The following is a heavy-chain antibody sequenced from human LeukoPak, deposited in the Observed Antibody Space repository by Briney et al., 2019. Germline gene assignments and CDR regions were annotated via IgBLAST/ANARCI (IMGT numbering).Heavy chain of an antibody. CDR3: ASRRITMVRGAIDY. CDR1: GFTFSSYG. J-gene: IGHJ4*02. V-gene: IGHV3-23*01. CDR2: ISGSGGST. D-gene: IGHD3-10*01. Sequence: GGTLRLSCAASGFTFSSYGMSWVRQAPGKGLEWVSAISGSGGSTYYADSVKGRFTISRDNSKNTLYLQMNSLRAEDAAVYYCASRRITMVRGAIDYWGQGTLVTVSS.